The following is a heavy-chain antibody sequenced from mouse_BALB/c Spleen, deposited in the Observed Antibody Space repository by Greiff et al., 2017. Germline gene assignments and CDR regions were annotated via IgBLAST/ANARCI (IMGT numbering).Heavy chain of an antibody. CDR3: ARSYYGNYVDY. CDR2: IYPGGGYT. CDR1: GYTFTNYW. D-gene: IGHD2-10*01. Sequence: QVQLQQSGAELVRPGTSVKISCKASGYTFTNYWLGWVKQRPGHGLEWIGDIYPGGGYTNYNEKFKGKATLTADTSSSTAYMQLSSLTSEDSAVFFCARSYYGNYVDYWGQGTTLTVSS. J-gene: IGHJ2*01. V-gene: IGHV1-63*02.